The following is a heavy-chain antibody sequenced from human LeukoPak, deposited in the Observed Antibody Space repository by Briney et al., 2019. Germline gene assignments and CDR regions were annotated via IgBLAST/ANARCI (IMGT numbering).Heavy chain of an antibody. CDR3: ARRPRSGYYWGTLDC. V-gene: IGHV3-7*03. J-gene: IGHJ4*02. CDR1: GFTFNTYW. CDR2: IKHDGSGK. Sequence: HPGGSLRLSCAASGFTFNTYWMSWVRQAPGKGLEWVANIKHDGSGKYYVDSVKGRFTISRDNAKNSLYLQLDSLRAEDTAVYYCARRPRSGYYWGTLDCWGQGTLVTVSS. D-gene: IGHD5-12*01.